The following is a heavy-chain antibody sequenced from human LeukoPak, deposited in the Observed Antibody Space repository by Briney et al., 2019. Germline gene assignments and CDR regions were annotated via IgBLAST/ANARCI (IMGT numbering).Heavy chain of an antibody. D-gene: IGHD4-11*01. CDR2: VDHTGST. CDR1: DDSITMYY. Sequence: PSETLSLTCSVSDDSITMYYWTWIRQPPGKGLEWIGYVDHTGSTNFNPSLTGRVSISRDTSKNLFSLRLRSVTAADTAVYFCARGRVSSSTWYSTYYYYFYMDVWGQGTMVTVSS. J-gene: IGHJ6*03. CDR3: ARGRVSSSTWYSTYYYYFYMDV. V-gene: IGHV4-59*01.